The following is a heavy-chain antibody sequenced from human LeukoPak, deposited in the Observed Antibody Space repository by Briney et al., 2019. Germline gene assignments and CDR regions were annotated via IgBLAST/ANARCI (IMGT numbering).Heavy chain of an antibody. D-gene: IGHD6-6*01. CDR2: INSDGSNT. CDR3: ARESVSSSRYYYGMDV. CDR1: GFTFSSSW. J-gene: IGHJ6*02. Sequence: PGGSLRLSCAASGFTFSSSWMHWVRQAPGKGLVWVSRINSDGSNTRYADSVKGRFTISRDNAKNTLYLQMNSLRAGDTAVYYCARESVSSSRYYYGMDVWGQGTTVTVSS. V-gene: IGHV3-74*01.